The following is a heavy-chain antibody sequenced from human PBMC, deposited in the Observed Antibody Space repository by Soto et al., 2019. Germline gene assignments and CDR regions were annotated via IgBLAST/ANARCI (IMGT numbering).Heavy chain of an antibody. Sequence: SETLSLTCTVSGGSISSYYWSWIRQPPGKGLDWIGYIYYSGSTNYNPSLKSRVTISVDTSKNQFSLKLSSVTAADTAVYYCARGITFGGVIVGSRYNWFDPWGQGTLVTVSS. CDR3: ARGITFGGVIVGSRYNWFDP. CDR2: IYYSGST. V-gene: IGHV4-59*01. J-gene: IGHJ5*02. D-gene: IGHD3-16*02. CDR1: GGSISSYY.